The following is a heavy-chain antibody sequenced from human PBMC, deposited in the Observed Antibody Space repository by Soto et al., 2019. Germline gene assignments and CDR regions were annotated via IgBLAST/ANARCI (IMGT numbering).Heavy chain of an antibody. D-gene: IGHD3-3*01. J-gene: IGHJ6*02. CDR2: INSDGSST. V-gene: IGHV3-74*01. CDR1: GFTFSSYW. CDR3: AREGIDFWSGATCGMDV. Sequence: GGSLRLSCAASGFTFSSYWMHWVRQAPGKGLVWVSRINSDGSSTSYADSVKGRFTISRDNAKNTLYLQMNSLRAEDTAVYYCAREGIDFWSGATCGMDVWGQGTTVTVSS.